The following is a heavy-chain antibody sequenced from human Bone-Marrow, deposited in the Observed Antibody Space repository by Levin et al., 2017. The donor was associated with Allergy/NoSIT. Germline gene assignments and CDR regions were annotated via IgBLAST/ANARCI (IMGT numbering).Heavy chain of an antibody. Sequence: SVKVSCKASGGTFSSYAISWVRQAPGQGLEWMGGIIPIFGTANYAQKVQGRVTITADKSTSTAYMELSSLRSEDTAVYYCANGVGGRGAWFREGWFDPWGQGTLVTVSS. CDR1: GGTFSSYA. J-gene: IGHJ5*02. D-gene: IGHD3-10*01. CDR2: IIPIFGTA. CDR3: ANGVGGRGAWFREGWFDP. V-gene: IGHV1-69*06.